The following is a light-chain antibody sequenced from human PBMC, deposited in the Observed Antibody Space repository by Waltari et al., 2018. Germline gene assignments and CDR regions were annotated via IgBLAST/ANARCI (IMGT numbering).Light chain of an antibody. V-gene: IGLV2-23*02. Sequence: QSALTQPASVSGSPEQSITISCTGTSSDVGSYNLVSWYQQHPGKAPKLMISEVNELPSVVSIRFSGSKSGNTASLTIAGLQAEDEADYYCCSYAGSNTVLFGGGTKLTVL. CDR2: EVN. J-gene: IGLJ2*01. CDR1: SSDVGSYNL. CDR3: CSYAGSNTVL.